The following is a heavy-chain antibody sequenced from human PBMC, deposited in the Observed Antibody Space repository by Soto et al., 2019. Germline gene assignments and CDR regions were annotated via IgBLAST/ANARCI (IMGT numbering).Heavy chain of an antibody. CDR3: AREALGYCSSTSCYRPGGY. Sequence: GASVKVSCKASGYTFTSFAMHWVRQAPGQRLEWMGWINAGNGNTKYSQKFQGRVTITRDTSASTAYMELSSLRSGDTAVYYCAREALGYCSSTSCYRPGGYWGQGTLVTVSS. CDR1: GYTFTSFA. J-gene: IGHJ4*02. V-gene: IGHV1-3*01. D-gene: IGHD2-2*01. CDR2: INAGNGNT.